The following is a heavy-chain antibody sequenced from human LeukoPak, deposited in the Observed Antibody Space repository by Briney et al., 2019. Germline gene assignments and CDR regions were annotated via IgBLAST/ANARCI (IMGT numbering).Heavy chain of an antibody. J-gene: IGHJ5*02. CDR3: ASSLVGAGWFDP. Sequence: ASVKVSCNASGYTFTSYGISWVRQAPGQGLEWMGWISAYNGNTNYAQKLQGRVTMTTDTSTSTAYMELRSLRSDDTAVYYCASSLVGAGWFDPWGQGTLVTVSS. D-gene: IGHD1-26*01. CDR1: GYTFTSYG. CDR2: ISAYNGNT. V-gene: IGHV1-18*01.